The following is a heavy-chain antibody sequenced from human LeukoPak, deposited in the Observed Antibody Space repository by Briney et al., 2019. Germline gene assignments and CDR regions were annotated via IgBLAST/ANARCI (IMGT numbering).Heavy chain of an antibody. D-gene: IGHD3-9*01. Sequence: ASVKVSCKASGYTFTRYYMHWVRQAPGQGLEWMGRINPNSGGTNYAQMFQGRVTITRDPSISTAYLDLCKLRSYDPAAHSFATDLGILAGLDYWGQGTLVTVSS. CDR1: GYTFTRYY. CDR2: INPNSGGT. CDR3: ATDLGILAGLDY. J-gene: IGHJ4*02. V-gene: IGHV1-2*06.